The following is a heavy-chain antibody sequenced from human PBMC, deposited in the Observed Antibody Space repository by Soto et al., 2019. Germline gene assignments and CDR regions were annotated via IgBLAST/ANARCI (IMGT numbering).Heavy chain of an antibody. J-gene: IGHJ4*02. CDR1: GYTFTGYY. D-gene: IGHD5-12*01. Sequence: ASVKVSCKASGYTFTGYYMHWVRQAPGQGLEWMGWINPNSGGTNYAQKFQGWVTMTRDTSISTAYMELSRLRSDATALYYCARGGYSGYDFDYWGQGTLVTVSS. CDR3: ARGGYSGYDFDY. CDR2: INPNSGGT. V-gene: IGHV1-2*04.